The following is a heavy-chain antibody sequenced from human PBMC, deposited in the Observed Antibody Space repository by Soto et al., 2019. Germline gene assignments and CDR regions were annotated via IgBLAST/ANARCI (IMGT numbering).Heavy chain of an antibody. CDR3: AKDLVTTVPTGHFDY. D-gene: IGHD4-17*01. J-gene: IGHJ4*02. V-gene: IGHV3-30*18. CDR1: VFTVSSYG. Sequence: HPWGSLRLSCAASVFTVSSYGMHWVRQAPGKGLEWVAVISYDGSNKYYADSVKGRFTISRDNSKNTLYLQMNSLRAEDTAVYYCAKDLVTTVPTGHFDYWGQGTLVTVSS. CDR2: ISYDGSNK.